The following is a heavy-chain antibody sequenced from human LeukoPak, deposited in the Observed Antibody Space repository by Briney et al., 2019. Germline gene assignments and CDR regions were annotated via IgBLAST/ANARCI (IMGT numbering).Heavy chain of an antibody. Sequence: ASVKVSCKASGYTFTSYYMHWVRQAPGQGLEWMGGIIPIFGTANYAQKFQGRVTITADESTSTAYMELSSLRSEDTAVYYCARADYYGSGSHPYYYYYMDVWGKGTTVTISS. CDR2: IIPIFGTA. D-gene: IGHD3-10*01. CDR1: GYTFTSYY. J-gene: IGHJ6*03. CDR3: ARADYYGSGSHPYYYYYMDV. V-gene: IGHV1-69*13.